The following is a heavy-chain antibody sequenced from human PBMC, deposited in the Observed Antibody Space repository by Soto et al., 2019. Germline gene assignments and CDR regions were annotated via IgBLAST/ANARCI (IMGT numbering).Heavy chain of an antibody. CDR1: GFTFSSSA. CDR2: VSANGQGI. D-gene: IGHD3-10*01. V-gene: IGHV3-23*01. CDR3: AKDRHYPRDYFHY. Sequence: GGSLRLSCAASGFTFSSSAISWVRQAPGKGLEWVSAVSANGQGIYYADSVRGRFTISRDNSKNTVFLHMDSLSAEDTAVYYCAKDRHYPRDYFHYWGQGTLVTVSS. J-gene: IGHJ4*02.